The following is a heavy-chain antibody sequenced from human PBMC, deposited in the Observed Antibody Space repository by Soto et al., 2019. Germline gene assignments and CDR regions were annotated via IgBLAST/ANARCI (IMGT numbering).Heavy chain of an antibody. Sequence: GGSLRLSCAASGFTVSSNYMSWVRQAPGKGLEWVSVIYSGGSTYHADSVKGRFTISRHNSKNTLYLQMNSLRAEDTAVYYCARDLVNYDILTGADYYYMDVWGKGTTVTVSS. V-gene: IGHV3-53*04. D-gene: IGHD3-9*01. CDR3: ARDLVNYDILTGADYYYMDV. CDR1: GFTVSSNY. J-gene: IGHJ6*03. CDR2: IYSGGST.